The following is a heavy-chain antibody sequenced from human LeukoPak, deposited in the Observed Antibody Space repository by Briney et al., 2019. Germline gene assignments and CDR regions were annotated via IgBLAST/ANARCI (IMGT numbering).Heavy chain of an antibody. Sequence: PSETLSLTCTVSGGSISSISYYWGWIRQPPGTGLEWIGTIFYSGSTYYNPSLKSRVTMSVDTSKNQLSLKLTSVTAADTAVYYCARPQGLILHATYFDFWGQGALVTVSS. CDR3: ARPQGLILHATYFDF. V-gene: IGHV4-39*01. D-gene: IGHD2-8*01. CDR1: GGSISSISYY. J-gene: IGHJ4*02. CDR2: IFYSGST.